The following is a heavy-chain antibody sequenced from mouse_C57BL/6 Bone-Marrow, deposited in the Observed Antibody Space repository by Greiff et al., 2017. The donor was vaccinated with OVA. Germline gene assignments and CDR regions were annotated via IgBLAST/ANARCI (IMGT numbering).Heavy chain of an antibody. CDR1: GFTFSSYA. D-gene: IGHD2-4*01. Sequence: EVHLLESGGGLVKPGGSLKLSCAASGFTFSSYAMSWVRQTPEKRLEWVATISAGGSYTYYPDNVKGRFTISRDKAKNNLYLQMSQLKTEDTAMYYCARIYYDYDVPFAYWGQGTLVTVSA. V-gene: IGHV5-4*01. J-gene: IGHJ3*01. CDR3: ARIYYDYDVPFAY. CDR2: ISAGGSYT.